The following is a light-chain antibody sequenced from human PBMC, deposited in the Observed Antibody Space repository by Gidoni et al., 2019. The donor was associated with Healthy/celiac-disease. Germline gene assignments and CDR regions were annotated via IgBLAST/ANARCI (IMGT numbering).Light chain of an antibody. V-gene: IGKV3-20*01. CDR2: GAS. Sequence: ESVCAHALGTLSLSPGERATLPCRASQSVSSSYLAWYQQKPGQAPRLLIYGASSRATGIPDRFSGSGSGTDFTLTISRLEPEDFAVYYCQQYGSSTWTFXQXTKVEIK. J-gene: IGKJ1*01. CDR3: QQYGSSTWT. CDR1: QSVSSSY.